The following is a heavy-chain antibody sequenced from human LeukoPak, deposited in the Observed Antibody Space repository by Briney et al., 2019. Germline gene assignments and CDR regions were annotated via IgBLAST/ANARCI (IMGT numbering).Heavy chain of an antibody. V-gene: IGHV4-38-2*02. D-gene: IGHD3-10*01. CDR2: IYHSGST. CDR1: GYSISSGYY. J-gene: IGHJ4*02. Sequence: SETLSLTCTVSGYSISSGYYWGWIRQPPGKGLEWIGEIYHSGSTNYNPSLKSRVTISVDTSKNQFSLKLSSVTAADTAVYYCARRYSHYRFRGAPYLDYWGQGTLVTVSS. CDR3: ARRYSHYRFRGAPYLDY.